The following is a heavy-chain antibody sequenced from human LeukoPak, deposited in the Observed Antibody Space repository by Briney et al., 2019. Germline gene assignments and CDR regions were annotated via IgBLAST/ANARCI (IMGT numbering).Heavy chain of an antibody. J-gene: IGHJ6*03. V-gene: IGHV3-30*02. CDR3: AKDFVFEYSSSWGTGLLYYYMDV. Sequence: GGSLRLSCAASGFTFSSYGMHWVRQAPGKGLEWVAFIRYDGSNKYYADSVKGRFTISRDNSKNTLYLQMNSLRAEDTAVYYCAKDFVFEYSSSWGTGLLYYYMDVWGKGTTVTVSS. CDR2: IRYDGSNK. CDR1: GFTFSSYG. D-gene: IGHD6-6*01.